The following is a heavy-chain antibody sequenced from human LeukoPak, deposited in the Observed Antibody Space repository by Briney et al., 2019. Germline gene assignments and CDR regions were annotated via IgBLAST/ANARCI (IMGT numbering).Heavy chain of an antibody. J-gene: IGHJ5*02. V-gene: IGHV4-30-2*01. D-gene: IGHD5-12*01. CDR1: GVSISSGGYS. Sequence: SETLSLTCAVSGVSISSGGYSWSWIRQPPGKGLEWIGYIYHSGSTYYNPSLKSRVTISVDKSKNQFSLKLSSVTVADTAVYYCARGGSDSGYDRKNWFDPWGQGTLVTVSS. CDR2: IYHSGST. CDR3: ARGGSDSGYDRKNWFDP.